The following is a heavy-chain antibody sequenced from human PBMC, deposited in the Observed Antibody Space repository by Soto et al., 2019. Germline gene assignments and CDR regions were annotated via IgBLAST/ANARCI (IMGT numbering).Heavy chain of an antibody. J-gene: IGHJ4*02. CDR1: RYTFTSYG. CDR3: AREEPGYSGYGPTNQFDY. CDR2: ISAYNGNT. D-gene: IGHD5-12*01. V-gene: IGHV1-18*01. Sequence: QVQLVQSGAEVKKPGASVKVSCKASRYTFTSYGISWVRQAPGQGLEWMGWISAYNGNTNYAQKLQGRVTMTTDTSASTAYMELRSLRSDDTAVYYCAREEPGYSGYGPTNQFDYWGQGTLVTVSS.